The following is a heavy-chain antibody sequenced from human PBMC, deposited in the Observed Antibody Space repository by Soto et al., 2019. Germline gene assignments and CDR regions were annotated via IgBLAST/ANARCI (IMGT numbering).Heavy chain of an antibody. J-gene: IGHJ5*02. CDR3: AKDAVVVVPAAPWFDP. V-gene: IGHV3-23*01. Sequence: PERSLRLSGASSGFTFSNYAMSWVRQAPGKGLEWVSAISGSGGSTYYADSVKGRFTISRDNSKNTLYLQMNSLRAEDTAVYYCAKDAVVVVPAAPWFDPWGQRTLVPVSS. D-gene: IGHD2-2*01. CDR2: ISGSGGST. CDR1: GFTFSNYA.